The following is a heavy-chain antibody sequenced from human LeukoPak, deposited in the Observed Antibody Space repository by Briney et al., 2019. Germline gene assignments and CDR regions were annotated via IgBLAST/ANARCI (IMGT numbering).Heavy chain of an antibody. D-gene: IGHD5-18*01. CDR1: GFTFASHA. CDR3: GKTTVGYSSGQKPAWPVDY. CDR2: IFGSGGSP. Sequence: PGGSLRLSCEGSGFTFASHAMYWVRQAPGKGLEWVAGIFGSGGSPHYADSVKGRFTISRDNPRNTVYLQINSLRDEDTAVYYCGKTTVGYSSGQKPAWPVDYWGQGTLVTVSS. J-gene: IGHJ4*02. V-gene: IGHV3-23*01.